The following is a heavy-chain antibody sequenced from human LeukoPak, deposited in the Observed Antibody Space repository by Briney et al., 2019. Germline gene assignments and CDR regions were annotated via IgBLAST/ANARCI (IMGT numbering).Heavy chain of an antibody. D-gene: IGHD3-22*01. CDR2: IYYSGST. Sequence: SETLSLTCTVSGGSISSYYWSWIRQPPGKGLEWIGYIYYSGSTNYNPSLKSRVTISVDTSKNQFSLKLSSVTAADTAVYYCARAAYDRSGYYPRYWGQGTLVTVSS. CDR3: ARAAYDRSGYYPRY. J-gene: IGHJ4*02. CDR1: GGSISSYY. V-gene: IGHV4-59*01.